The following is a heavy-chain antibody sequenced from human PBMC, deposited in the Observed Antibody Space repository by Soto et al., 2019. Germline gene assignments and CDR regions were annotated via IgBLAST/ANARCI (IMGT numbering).Heavy chain of an antibody. V-gene: IGHV3-30*18. CDR2: ISFDGGSQ. CDR1: GFDFNTYG. Sequence: QVQLVESGGGVVQPGRSLRLSCAASGFDFNTYGLHWVRQAPGKGLEWVAAISFDGGSQYYADSVKGRFTISRDKSNSTLYLQINSLGAEDTATYFCAKDSSVTAAGSGGWFDPWGPGTLVIVS. J-gene: IGHJ5*02. D-gene: IGHD6-13*01. CDR3: AKDSSVTAAGSGGWFDP.